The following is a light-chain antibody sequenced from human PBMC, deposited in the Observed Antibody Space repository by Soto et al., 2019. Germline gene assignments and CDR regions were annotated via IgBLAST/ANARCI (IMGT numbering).Light chain of an antibody. J-gene: IGKJ4*01. Sequence: IQLTQSPSSLSASVGDRVTITCRASQGISSYLGWYQQKPGKAPNLLIYAASTLQSGVPSRVSGGGSGTDFTLTISSLQPEDFATYYCQQVYVYPSTFGGGTKVDIK. CDR1: QGISSY. CDR2: AAS. CDR3: QQVYVYPST. V-gene: IGKV1-9*01.